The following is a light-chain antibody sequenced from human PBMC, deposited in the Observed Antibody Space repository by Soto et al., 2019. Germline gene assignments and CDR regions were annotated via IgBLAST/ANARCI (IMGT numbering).Light chain of an antibody. V-gene: IGKV4-1*01. CDR1: QSVLYSSNNKNY. CDR3: QQYYGTPPT. J-gene: IGKJ1*01. CDR2: WAS. Sequence: DIVMTQSPDSLAVSLGERATINCKSSQSVLYSSNNKNYLAWYQQKPGQPPKLLIYWASTRESGVPDRFSGSGSGTDFTLTISSLQAEYVAVYYCQQYYGTPPTFGQGTKVEIK.